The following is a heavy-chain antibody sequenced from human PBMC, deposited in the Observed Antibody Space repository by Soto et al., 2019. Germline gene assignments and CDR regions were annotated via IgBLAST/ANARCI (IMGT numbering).Heavy chain of an antibody. CDR3: ARGDYTPYYYYGMDV. CDR2: IIPIFGTA. J-gene: IGHJ6*02. Sequence: APVKVSCKASGGTFSSYAISWVRQAPGQGLEWMGGIIPIFGTANYAQKFQGRVTITADESTSTAYMELSSLRSEDTAVYYCARGDYTPYYYYGMDVWGQGTTVTVSS. CDR1: GGTFSSYA. D-gene: IGHD4-4*01. V-gene: IGHV1-69*13.